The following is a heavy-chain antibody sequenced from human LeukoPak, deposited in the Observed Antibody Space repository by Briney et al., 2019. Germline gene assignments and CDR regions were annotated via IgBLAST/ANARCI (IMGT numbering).Heavy chain of an antibody. CDR3: AKGPGLIVVVVAAADAFDI. J-gene: IGHJ3*02. Sequence: PGGSLRLSCAASGFTFSSYAMNWVRQAPGKGLEGVSAISGSGGSTYYADSVKGRFTISRDNSKNTLYLQMNSLRAEDTAVYYCAKGPGLIVVVVAAADAFDIWGQGTMVTVSS. V-gene: IGHV3-23*01. CDR2: ISGSGGST. CDR1: GFTFSSYA. D-gene: IGHD2-15*01.